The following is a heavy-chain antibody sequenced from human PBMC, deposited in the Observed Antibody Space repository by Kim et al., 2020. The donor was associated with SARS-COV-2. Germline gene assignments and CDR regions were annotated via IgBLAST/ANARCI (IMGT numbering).Heavy chain of an antibody. Sequence: GGSLRLSCAASGFTFSSYAMSWVRQAPGKGLEWVSAISGSGGSTYYADSVKGRFTISRDNSKNTLYLQMNSLRAEDTAVYYCAKEFITIFGVVNLKYYYYGMDVWGQGTTVTVSS. CDR1: GFTFSSYA. CDR2: ISGSGGST. D-gene: IGHD3-3*01. J-gene: IGHJ6*02. V-gene: IGHV3-23*01. CDR3: AKEFITIFGVVNLKYYYYGMDV.